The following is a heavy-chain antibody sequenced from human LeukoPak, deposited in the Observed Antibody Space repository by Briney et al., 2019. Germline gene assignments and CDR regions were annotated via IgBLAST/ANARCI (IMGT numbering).Heavy chain of an antibody. D-gene: IGHD6-13*01. CDR3: AREQSLYSSGWYYFDY. CDR2: IYYSGST. Sequence: SETLSLTCTVSGGSISSYYWSWIRQPPGKGLEWIGYIYYSGSTNYNPSLKSRVTISVDTSKNQFSLKLSSVTAADTAVYYCAREQSLYSSGWYYFDYWGQGTLVTVSS. CDR1: GGSISSYY. J-gene: IGHJ4*02. V-gene: IGHV4-59*12.